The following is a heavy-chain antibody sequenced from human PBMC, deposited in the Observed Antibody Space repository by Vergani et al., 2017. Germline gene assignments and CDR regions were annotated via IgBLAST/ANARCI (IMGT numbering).Heavy chain of an antibody. J-gene: IGHJ4*02. V-gene: IGHV3-23*01. CDR2: ISGSGGST. Sequence: EVQLLESGGGLVQPGGSLRLSCAASGFTFSSYAMSWVRQAPGKGLEWVSAISGSGGSTYYADSVKGRFTISRDNSKNTLYLQMNSLRAEDTAVYYCAREAYGDYLVGGYYFGYWGQGTLVTVSS. D-gene: IGHD4-17*01. CDR3: AREAYGDYLVGGYYFGY. CDR1: GFTFSSYA.